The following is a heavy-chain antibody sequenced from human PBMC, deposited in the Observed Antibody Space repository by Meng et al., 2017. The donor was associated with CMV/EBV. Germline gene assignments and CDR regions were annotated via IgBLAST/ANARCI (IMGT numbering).Heavy chain of an antibody. V-gene: IGHV4-61*02. CDR3: AREAFKVLFFPFDP. Sequence: QLRELVPGLVKPSQTLSLTCTVSGGSIISGSYYWSWIRQPAGKGLEWIGRIYTSGSTNYNPSLKSRVTISVDTSKNQFSLKLSSVTAADTAVYYCAREAFKVLFFPFDPWGQGTLVTVSS. CDR2: IYTSGST. CDR1: GGSIISGSYY. D-gene: IGHD1-1*01. J-gene: IGHJ5*02.